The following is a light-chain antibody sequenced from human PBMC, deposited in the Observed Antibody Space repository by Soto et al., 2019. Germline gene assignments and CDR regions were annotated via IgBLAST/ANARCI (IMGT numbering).Light chain of an antibody. V-gene: IGKV3-15*01. J-gene: IGKJ5*01. Sequence: EIVMTQSPATLSVSPGETATLSCRASQYVSNKVAWYQQKPDQAPRLLILGASTRATGVPARFSGSGSGTEFTLSISSLQSEDFAVYYCKQYKEWPPFTFGQGTRLEI. CDR2: GAS. CDR3: KQYKEWPPFT. CDR1: QYVSNK.